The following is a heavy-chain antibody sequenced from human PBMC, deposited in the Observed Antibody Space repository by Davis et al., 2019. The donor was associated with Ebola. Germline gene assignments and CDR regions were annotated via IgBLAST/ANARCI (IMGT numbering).Heavy chain of an antibody. D-gene: IGHD3-3*02. Sequence: GESLKISCTGSGYTFTTYWIGWVRQMPGKGLEWMVIIYPGDSDTRYSPSFQGQVTISADKSISTADLQWSSLKASDTAMYYCARRGGWSGAFLDYWGQGTLVTVSS. CDR1: GYTFTTYW. J-gene: IGHJ4*02. V-gene: IGHV5-51*01. CDR2: IYPGDSDT. CDR3: ARRGGWSGAFLDY.